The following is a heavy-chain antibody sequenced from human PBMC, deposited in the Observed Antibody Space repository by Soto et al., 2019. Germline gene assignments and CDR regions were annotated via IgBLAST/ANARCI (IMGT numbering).Heavy chain of an antibody. CDR2: ISSSSSHI. V-gene: IGHV3-11*06. CDR1: GFTFSDYY. CDR3: ARDLAFGGVIDV. Sequence: PXGCLRLXVSASGFTFSDYYMSWIRQAPGKGLEWLSYISSSSSHIQYADSVKGRFTISRDNAKNSLYLQMDSLRAEDTAFYYCARDLAFGGVIDVWGQGILVTVSS. J-gene: IGHJ4*02. D-gene: IGHD3-16*01.